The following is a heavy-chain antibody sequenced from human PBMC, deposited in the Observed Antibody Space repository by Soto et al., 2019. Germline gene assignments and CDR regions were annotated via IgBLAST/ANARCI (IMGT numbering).Heavy chain of an antibody. CDR3: ARDKGGAALKGSGMDV. D-gene: IGHD3-10*01. V-gene: IGHV4-31*03. Sequence: QVQLQESGPGLVKPSQTLSLSCSVSGGSISSRDYYWSWIRHHPEKGLEWIGSIYYNGNTYYNPSLTSRVTVSSDTSMNEFSLKLTSVTAADTAVYYCARDKGGAALKGSGMDVWGQGTTVTVSS. CDR1: GGSISSRDYY. J-gene: IGHJ6*02. CDR2: IYYNGNT.